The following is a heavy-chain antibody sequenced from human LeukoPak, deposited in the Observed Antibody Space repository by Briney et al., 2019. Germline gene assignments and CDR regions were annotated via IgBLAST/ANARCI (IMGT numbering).Heavy chain of an antibody. CDR1: GGSFSGYY. CDR2: INHSGST. J-gene: IGHJ6*02. V-gene: IGHV4-34*01. Sequence: PSETLSLTCAVYGGSFSGYYWSWIRQPPGKGLEWIGEINHSGSTNYNPSLKSRVTISVDTSKNQFSLKLSSVTAAGTAVYYCARVGFHDIVVVPAASSDYYYYYGMDVWGQGTTVTVSS. CDR3: ARVGFHDIVVVPAASSDYYYYYGMDV. D-gene: IGHD2-2*01.